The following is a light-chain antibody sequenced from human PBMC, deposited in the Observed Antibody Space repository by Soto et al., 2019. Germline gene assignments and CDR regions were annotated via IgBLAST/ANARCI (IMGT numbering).Light chain of an antibody. Sequence: DIQMTQSPSSLSASVGDRVTITCRASQSISSYLNWYQQKPGKAPKLLIYAASSLQSGVPARFSGGGSGTDFTLTISSLQPEDFATDECQQSYSTPVSFGRGTRLEIK. J-gene: IGKJ5*01. CDR1: QSISSY. V-gene: IGKV1-39*01. CDR3: QQSYSTPVS. CDR2: AAS.